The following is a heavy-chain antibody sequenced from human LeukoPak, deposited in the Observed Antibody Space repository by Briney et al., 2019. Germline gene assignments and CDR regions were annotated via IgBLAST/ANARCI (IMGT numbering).Heavy chain of an antibody. CDR3: ARGPYDFWSGHYYFDY. V-gene: IGHV4-34*01. CDR2: INHSGST. CDR1: GGSFSGYY. D-gene: IGHD3-3*01. Sequence: SETLSLTCVVYGGSFSGYYWSWIRQPPGKGLEWIGEINHSGSTNYNPSLKSRVTISVDTSKNQFSLKLSSVTAADTAVYYCARGPYDFWSGHYYFDYWGQGTLVTVSS. J-gene: IGHJ4*02.